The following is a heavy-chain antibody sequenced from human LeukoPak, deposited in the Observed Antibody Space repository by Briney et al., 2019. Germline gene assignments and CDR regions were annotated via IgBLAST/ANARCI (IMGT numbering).Heavy chain of an antibody. Sequence: PSETLSLTCAVYGGSFSGYYWSWIRQPPGKGLEWIGEINHSGSTNYNPSLKSRVTISVDASKNQFSLKLSSVTAADTAVYYCARGTYCSSTSCSRNWFDPWGQGTLVTLSS. J-gene: IGHJ5*02. CDR1: GGSFSGYY. CDR3: ARGTYCSSTSCSRNWFDP. V-gene: IGHV4-34*01. CDR2: INHSGST. D-gene: IGHD2-2*01.